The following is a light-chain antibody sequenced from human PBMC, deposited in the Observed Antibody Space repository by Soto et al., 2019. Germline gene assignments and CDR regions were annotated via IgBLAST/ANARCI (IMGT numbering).Light chain of an antibody. CDR2: DVS. CDR3: SADTRSSTYV. CDR1: SSDVGGYNY. V-gene: IGLV2-14*01. J-gene: IGLJ1*01. Sequence: QSVLTQPPSVSGSPGQSITISCTGTSSDVGGYNYVSWYRQHPGRAPKLMIYDVSNRPSGVSNRFSGSESGNTASLTISGLQDEDEADYYCSADTRSSTYVFGTGTKVTVL.